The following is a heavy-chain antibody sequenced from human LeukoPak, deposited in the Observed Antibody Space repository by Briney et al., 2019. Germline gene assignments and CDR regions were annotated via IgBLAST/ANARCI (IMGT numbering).Heavy chain of an antibody. J-gene: IGHJ6*02. D-gene: IGHD2-15*01. CDR3: ARHGVECCSGGRCYPSFHYYGMDV. CDR2: IFPGDSDT. V-gene: IGHV5-51*01. CDR1: GSLFINDW. Sequence: GASLQISCKGYGSLFINDWIGWVRQLPGKGLEWMGSIFPGDSDTKYSPSFQGQVTISADKSLSTASLEWTSMRASDNAIYYCARHGVECCSGGRCYPSFHYYGMDVWGQGTTVTVSS.